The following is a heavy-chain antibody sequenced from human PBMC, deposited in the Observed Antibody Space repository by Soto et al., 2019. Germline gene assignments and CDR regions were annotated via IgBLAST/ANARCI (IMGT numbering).Heavy chain of an antibody. CDR2: ISGSGGST. J-gene: IGHJ4*02. CDR3: AKDHHNYYDSSGYYYDY. Sequence: GGSLRLSCAASGFTFSSYAMSWVRQAPGKGLEWVSAISGSGGSTYYADSVKGRFTISRDNSKNTLYLQMNSLRAEDTAVYYCAKDHHNYYDSSGYYYDYWGQGTLVTVSS. V-gene: IGHV3-23*01. CDR1: GFTFSSYA. D-gene: IGHD3-22*01.